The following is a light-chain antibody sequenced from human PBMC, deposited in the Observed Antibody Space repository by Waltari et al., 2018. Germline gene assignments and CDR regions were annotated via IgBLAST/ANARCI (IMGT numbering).Light chain of an antibody. Sequence: CRASQSVINYLAWYQQKPGQAPRLLIYDASNRATDIPARFSGSGSGTDFTLTISSLGPEYFAVYYCQQRSNWPLITFGQGTRLEIK. V-gene: IGKV3-11*01. J-gene: IGKJ5*01. CDR2: DAS. CDR3: QQRSNWPLIT. CDR1: QSVINY.